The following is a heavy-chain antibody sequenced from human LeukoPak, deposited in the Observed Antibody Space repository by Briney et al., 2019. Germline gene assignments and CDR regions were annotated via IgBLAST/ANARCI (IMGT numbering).Heavy chain of an antibody. CDR3: ARSIGVSNWFDP. CDR1: GGSISTYY. D-gene: IGHD3-16*01. Sequence: SETLSLTCAVSGGSISTYYWSWIRQPPGKGLEWIGYIYSSGSTNYNPSLKSRVTISIDTSKNQISLKLSSVGVADTAVYYCARSIGVSNWFDPWGQGTQVTVSS. J-gene: IGHJ5*02. CDR2: IYSSGST. V-gene: IGHV4-59*01.